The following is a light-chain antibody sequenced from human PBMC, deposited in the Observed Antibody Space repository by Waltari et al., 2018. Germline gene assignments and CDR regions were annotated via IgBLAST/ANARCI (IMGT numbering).Light chain of an antibody. J-gene: IGKJ1*01. CDR1: QSISSW. Sequence: DIQMTQSPSTLSASVGDRVTITCRASQSISSWLAWYQQKPGKAPKPLLYDVSSLESGVPSRFSGSGSGTEFTLTISSLQPDDFATYYCHQYNSYPWTFGQGTKVEIK. CDR3: HQYNSYPWT. CDR2: DVS. V-gene: IGKV1-5*01.